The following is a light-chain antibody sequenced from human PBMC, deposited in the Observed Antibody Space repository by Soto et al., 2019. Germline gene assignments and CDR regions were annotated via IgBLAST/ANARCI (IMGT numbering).Light chain of an antibody. CDR3: QQYYSYPYA. CDR2: AAS. J-gene: IGKJ2*01. Sequence: AIRMTQSPSSLSASTGDRVTITCRASQGISSYLAWYQQKPGKAPKLLIYAASTLQSGVPSRFSGSGSGTDFTLTISCLQSEDFATYCCQQYYSYPYAFGQRTKLEIK. CDR1: QGISSY. V-gene: IGKV1-8*01.